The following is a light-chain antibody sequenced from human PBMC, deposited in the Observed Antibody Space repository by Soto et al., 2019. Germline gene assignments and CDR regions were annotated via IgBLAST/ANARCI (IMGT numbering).Light chain of an antibody. CDR3: QTWVTGIQV. CDR2: LNSDGSH. Sequence: QSVLTQSPSASASLGASVKLTCTLSSGHSSYAIACHPKRPETGPRYLMKLNSDGSHSKGDGIPDRFSGSSSGAERYLTISSLQSEDEADYYCQTWVTGIQVFGGGTKLTVL. J-gene: IGLJ2*01. V-gene: IGLV4-69*01. CDR1: SGHSSYA.